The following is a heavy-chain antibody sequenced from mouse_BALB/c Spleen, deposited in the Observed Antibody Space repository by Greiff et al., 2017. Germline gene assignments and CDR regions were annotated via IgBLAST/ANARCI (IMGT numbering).Heavy chain of an antibody. D-gene: IGHD2-4*01. V-gene: IGHV5-6*01. J-gene: IGHJ2*01. Sequence: EVQVVESGGDLVKPGGSLKLSCAASGFTFSSYGMSWVRQTPDKRLEWVATISSGGSYTYYPDSVKGRFTISRDNAKNTLYLQMSSLKSEDTAMYYCARQYDFPYYFDYWGQGTTLTVSS. CDR1: GFTFSSYG. CDR2: ISSGGSYT. CDR3: ARQYDFPYYFDY.